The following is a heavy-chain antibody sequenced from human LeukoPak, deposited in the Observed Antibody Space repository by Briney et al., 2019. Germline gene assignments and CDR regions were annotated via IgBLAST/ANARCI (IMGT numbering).Heavy chain of an antibody. CDR1: GGTFSSYA. D-gene: IGHD6-13*01. V-gene: IGHV1-69*13. J-gene: IGHJ3*02. CDR2: IIHIFGTA. CDR3: ARVVGIAAAAADAFDI. Sequence: SVKVSCKASGGTFSSYATSWVRQAPGQGLEWMGGIIHIFGTANYAQKFQGRVTITADESTSTAYMELSSLRSEDTAVYYCARVVGIAAAAADAFDIWGQGTMVTVSS.